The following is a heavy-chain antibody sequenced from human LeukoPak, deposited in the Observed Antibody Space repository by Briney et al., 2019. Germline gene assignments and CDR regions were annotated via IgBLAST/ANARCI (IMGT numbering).Heavy chain of an antibody. CDR3: AREIYGGKPYYIDY. Sequence: ASVKVSCKASGYTFTGYYMHWVRQAPGQGLEWMGWINPNSGGTNYAQKFQGRVTMTRDTSISTAYMELSRLRSDDTAVYYCAREIYGGKPYYIDYWGQGTLVTVSS. CDR2: INPNSGGT. D-gene: IGHD4-23*01. J-gene: IGHJ4*02. V-gene: IGHV1-2*02. CDR1: GYTFTGYY.